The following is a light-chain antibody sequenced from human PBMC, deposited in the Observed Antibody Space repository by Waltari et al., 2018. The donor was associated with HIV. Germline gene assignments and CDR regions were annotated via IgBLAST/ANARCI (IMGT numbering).Light chain of an antibody. Sequence: QCVLTHPPAVSGAPGQTVTISCTRSSSNIGGGYDVHCYQQVPGTAPKLLIYANTNRPSGVPDRFSGSKSGTSASLAISGLQAEDEADYYCQSYASSVTVMFGGGTRVTVL. CDR3: QSYASSVTVM. J-gene: IGLJ3*02. V-gene: IGLV1-40*01. CDR2: ANT. CDR1: SSNIGGGYD.